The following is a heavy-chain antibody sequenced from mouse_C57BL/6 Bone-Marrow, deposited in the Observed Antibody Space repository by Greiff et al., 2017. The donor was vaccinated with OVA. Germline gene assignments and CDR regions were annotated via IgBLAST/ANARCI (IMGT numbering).Heavy chain of an antibody. J-gene: IGHJ4*01. CDR2: INPSTGGT. V-gene: IGHV1-42*01. CDR1: GYSFTGYY. D-gene: IGHD2-4*01. CDR3: ARGWAYDYGYAMDY. Sequence: VQLKQSGPELVKPGASVKISCKASGYSFTGYYMNWVKQSPEKSLEWIGEINPSTGGTTYNQKFKAKATLTVDKSSSTAYMQLKSLTSEDSAVYYCARGWAYDYGYAMDYWGQGTSVTVSS.